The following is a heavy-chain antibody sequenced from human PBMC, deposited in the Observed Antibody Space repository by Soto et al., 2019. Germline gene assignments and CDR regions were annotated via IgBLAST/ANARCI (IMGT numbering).Heavy chain of an antibody. CDR1: GFTFSSYA. CDR2: ISGSGGST. V-gene: IGHV3-23*01. CDR3: AKDRYCSGGSCYGVFDY. J-gene: IGHJ4*02. D-gene: IGHD2-15*01. Sequence: EVQLLESGGGLVQPGGSLRLSCAASGFTFSSYAMSWVRQAPGKGLEWVSAISGSGGSTYYADSVKGRFTISRDNSKNTLYLQMNSLRAEDTAVYYCAKDRYCSGGSCYGVFDYWGQGTLVTVSS.